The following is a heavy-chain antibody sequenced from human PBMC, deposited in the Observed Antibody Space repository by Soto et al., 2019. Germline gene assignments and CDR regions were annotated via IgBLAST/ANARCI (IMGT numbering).Heavy chain of an antibody. CDR2: IIPIFGTP. CDR1: GGSFRSYA. CDR3: AYSANHRYFFAS. V-gene: IGHV1-69*12. Sequence: QVQLVQSGAEVKKPGSSVKVSCKASGGSFRSYAVNWVRQAPGQGLECLGGIIPIFGTPTYAQKFHGRVSITAAESTSTVYLDLISLTSEDTAVYYCAYSANHRYFFASWGQGTL. D-gene: IGHD5-18*01. J-gene: IGHJ5*01.